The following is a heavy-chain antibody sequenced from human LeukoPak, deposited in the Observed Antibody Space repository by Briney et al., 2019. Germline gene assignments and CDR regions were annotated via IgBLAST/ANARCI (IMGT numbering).Heavy chain of an antibody. CDR2: IYYSGSA. V-gene: IGHV4-59*08. D-gene: IGHD6-13*01. CDR3: ARHSSVSPLIDY. Sequence: PSETLSLTCTVAGVSISTYYWSWIRQPPGRGLEWIGYIYYSGSANSNPSLTSRVTISVDTSKTQFSLTLSSVTAADTAVYYCARHSSVSPLIDYWGQGTLVTVSS. CDR1: GVSISTYY. J-gene: IGHJ4*02.